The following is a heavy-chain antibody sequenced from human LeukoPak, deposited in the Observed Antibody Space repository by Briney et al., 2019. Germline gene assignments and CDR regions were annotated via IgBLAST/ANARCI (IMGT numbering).Heavy chain of an antibody. CDR3: ARLQGRKYYYDSSGYYFDY. V-gene: IGHV4-39*07. D-gene: IGHD3-22*01. J-gene: IGHJ4*02. CDR1: GGSISSSSFY. Sequence: SETLSLTCSVSGGSISSSSFYWGWIRQPPGKGLEWIGSISYTGSTYYNPSLKSRVTISVDTSKNQFSLKLSSVTAADTAVYYCARLQGRKYYYDSSGYYFDYWGQGTLVTVSS. CDR2: ISYTGST.